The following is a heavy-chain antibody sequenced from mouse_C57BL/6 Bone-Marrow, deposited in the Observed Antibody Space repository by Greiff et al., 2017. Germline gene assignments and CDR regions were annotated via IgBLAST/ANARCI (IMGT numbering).Heavy chain of an antibody. D-gene: IGHD1-1*01. CDR2: IDPEDGET. V-gene: IGHV14-2*01. CDR1: GFNINDYY. CDR3: APYYYEDDYAMDY. Sequence: VQLQQSGAELVKPGASVKLSCTASGFNINDYYMHWVKQRTEQGLEWIGRIDPEDGETKYAPKFQGKATITADTSSNTAYLQLSSLTSEDTAVYYSAPYYYEDDYAMDYWGQGTSVTVSS. J-gene: IGHJ4*01.